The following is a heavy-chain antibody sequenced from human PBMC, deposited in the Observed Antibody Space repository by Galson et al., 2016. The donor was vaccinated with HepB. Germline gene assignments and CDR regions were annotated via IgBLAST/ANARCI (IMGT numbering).Heavy chain of an antibody. J-gene: IGHJ4*02. CDR2: ISYDGSHK. CDR3: ATPRDSSGSYFPPRE. CDR1: GFTFSDFG. Sequence: SLRLSCAASGFTFSDFGMHWVRQAPGKGLEWLAVISYDGSHKYYADSVKGRFTISRDSSKNTLFLQMNSLRAEDTAVYYCATPRDSSGSYFPPREWGQGTLVTVSS. D-gene: IGHD1-26*01. V-gene: IGHV3-30*03.